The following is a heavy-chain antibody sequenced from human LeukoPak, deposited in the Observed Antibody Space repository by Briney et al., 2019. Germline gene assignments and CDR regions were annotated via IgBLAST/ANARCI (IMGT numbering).Heavy chain of an antibody. CDR2: MNPNSGNT. D-gene: IGHD3-10*01. V-gene: IGHV1-8*01. Sequence: GASVKVSCMASGYTFTSYDINWVRQATGQGLEWMGWMNPNSGNTGYAQKFQGRVTMTRNTSISTAYMELSSLRSEDTAVYYCARAVRGVIIKNYYYYYMDVWGKGTTVTVSS. CDR3: ARAVRGVIIKNYYYYYMDV. J-gene: IGHJ6*03. CDR1: GYTFTSYD.